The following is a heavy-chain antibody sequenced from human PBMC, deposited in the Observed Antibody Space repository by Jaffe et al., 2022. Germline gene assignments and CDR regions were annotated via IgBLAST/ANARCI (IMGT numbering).Heavy chain of an antibody. CDR1: GFTFSSYA. CDR3: AKDIGRFLEWLLNYFDY. J-gene: IGHJ4*02. V-gene: IGHV3-23*01. CDR2: ISGSGGST. D-gene: IGHD3-3*01. Sequence: EVQLLESGGGLVQPGGSLRLSCAASGFTFSSYAMSWVRQAPGKGLEWVSAISGSGGSTYYADSVKGRFTISRDNSKNTLYLQMNSLRAEDTAVYYCAKDIGRFLEWLLNYFDYWGQGTLVTVSS.